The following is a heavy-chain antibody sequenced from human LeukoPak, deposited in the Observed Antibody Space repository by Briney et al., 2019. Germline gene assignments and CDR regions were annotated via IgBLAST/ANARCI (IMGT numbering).Heavy chain of an antibody. CDR3: ARAPITSPFYFDY. Sequence: GGSLRLSCTASGFAFDEHGMSWVRQVPGKGLEWVSGINWSGGNTGYADPLRGRFTISRDNAKNSLYLQMDSLRAEPTALYYCARAPITSPFYFDYWGQGTLVTVSS. V-gene: IGHV3-20*04. CDR2: INWSGGNT. J-gene: IGHJ4*02. CDR1: GFAFDEHG. D-gene: IGHD2-2*01.